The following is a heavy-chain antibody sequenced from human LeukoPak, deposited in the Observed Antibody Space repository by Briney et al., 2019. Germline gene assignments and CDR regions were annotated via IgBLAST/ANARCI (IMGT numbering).Heavy chain of an antibody. CDR3: AKGKNGDYYYGMDV. D-gene: IGHD4-17*01. V-gene: IGHV3-23*01. Sequence: GGSLRLSCAASGFTFSSYAMSWVRQAPGKGLEWVSAISGSGGSTYYADSVKGRFTISRDNSKNTLYLQTNSLRAEDTAVYYCAKGKNGDYYYGMDVWGQGTTVTVSS. J-gene: IGHJ6*02. CDR1: GFTFSSYA. CDR2: ISGSGGST.